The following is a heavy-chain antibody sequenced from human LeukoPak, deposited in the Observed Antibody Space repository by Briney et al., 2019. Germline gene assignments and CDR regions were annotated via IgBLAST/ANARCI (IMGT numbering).Heavy chain of an antibody. CDR2: INQEGNER. Sequence: GGSLRLSCAVSGFTFGNCWMSWVRQSPGKGLEWVANINQEGNERHYVDAVKGRFTISRDNAKNSLYLQMNSLRAEDTAVYYCARVHGDYDSFDYWGQGTLVTVSS. CDR3: ARVHGDYDSFDY. CDR1: GFTFGNCW. D-gene: IGHD4-17*01. J-gene: IGHJ4*02. V-gene: IGHV3-7*04.